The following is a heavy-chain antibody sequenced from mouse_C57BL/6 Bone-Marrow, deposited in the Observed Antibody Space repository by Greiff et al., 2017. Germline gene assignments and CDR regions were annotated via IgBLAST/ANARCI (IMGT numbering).Heavy chain of an antibody. CDR1: GYTFTDYY. J-gene: IGHJ4*01. Sequence: QVQLQQSGPELVKPGASVKISCKASGYTFTDYYMNWVKQRPEKGLEWIGWIFPGGGCTYYNEKFKGKATITVDKSYSTAYMLLSSLTSEDSAVYCCARGGGDYWGQGTSVTVSS. CDR3: ARGGGDY. V-gene: IGHV1-75*01. CDR2: IFPGGGCT.